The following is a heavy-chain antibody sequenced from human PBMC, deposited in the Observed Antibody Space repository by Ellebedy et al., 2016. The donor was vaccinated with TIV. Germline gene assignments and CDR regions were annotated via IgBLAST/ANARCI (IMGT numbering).Heavy chain of an antibody. CDR2: IYYSGST. CDR1: GGSISSGGYY. J-gene: IGHJ4*02. CDR3: ARNVDTAMGGFDY. Sequence: GSLRLSCTVSGGSISSGGYYWSWIRQPPGKGLEWIGYIYYSGSTNYNPSLKSRVTISVDTSKNQFSLKLSFVTAADTAVYYCARNVDTAMGGFDYWGQGTLVTVSS. D-gene: IGHD5-18*01. V-gene: IGHV4-61*08.